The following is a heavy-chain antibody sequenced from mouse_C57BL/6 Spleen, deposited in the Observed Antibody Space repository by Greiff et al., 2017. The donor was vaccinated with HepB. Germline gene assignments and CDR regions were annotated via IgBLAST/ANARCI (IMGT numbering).Heavy chain of an antibody. V-gene: IGHV1-52*01. CDR1: GYTFTSYW. D-gene: IGHD4-1*01. Sequence: VQLQQSGAELVRPGSSVKLSCKASGYTFTSYWMHWVKQRPIQGLEWIGNIDPSDSEPHYNQKFKDKATLTVDKSSSTAYMQLSSLTSEDSAVYYCARSDWDNSFAYWGQGTLVTVSA. CDR2: IDPSDSEP. J-gene: IGHJ3*01. CDR3: ARSDWDNSFAY.